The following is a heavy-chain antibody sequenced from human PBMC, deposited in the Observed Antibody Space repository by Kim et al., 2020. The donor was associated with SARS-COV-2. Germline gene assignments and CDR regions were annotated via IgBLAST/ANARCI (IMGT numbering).Heavy chain of an antibody. J-gene: IGHJ6*03. Sequence: SETLSLTCTVSGGSISSYYWSWIRQPPGKGLEWIGYIYYSGSTNYNPSLKSRVTISVDTSKNQFSLKLSSVTAADTAVYYCARYKRWLQFNAYYYYYMDVWGKGTTVTVSS. CDR3: ARYKRWLQFNAYYYYYMDV. V-gene: IGHV4-59*08. CDR1: GGSISSYY. D-gene: IGHD5-12*01. CDR2: IYYSGST.